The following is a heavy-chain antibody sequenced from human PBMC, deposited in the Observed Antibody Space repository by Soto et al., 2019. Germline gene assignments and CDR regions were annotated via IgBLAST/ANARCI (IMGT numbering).Heavy chain of an antibody. CDR1: GFTFNSYV. D-gene: IGHD3-22*01. J-gene: IGHJ4*02. CDR2: ISRSGRGSA. CDR3: ARGRYLDSSDYWVANLPFGH. V-gene: IGHV3-23*01. Sequence: GGSLRLSCAASGFTFNSYVMTWVRQAPGEGLEWVSSISRSGRGSAYYADSVKGRFTISRDNSENTLFLQMNNLRDEDTALYYCARGRYLDSSDYWVANLPFGHWGLGTLVTVS.